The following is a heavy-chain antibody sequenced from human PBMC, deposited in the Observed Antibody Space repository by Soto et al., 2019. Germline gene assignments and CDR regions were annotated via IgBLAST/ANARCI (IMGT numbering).Heavy chain of an antibody. D-gene: IGHD6-13*01. J-gene: IGHJ4*02. V-gene: IGHV3-21*01. CDR3: ARVGGLSAGTIDY. CDR1: GFTFSSYS. CDR2: ISSSSSYI. Sequence: EVQLVESGGGLVKPGGSLRLSCAASGFTFSSYSMNWVRQAPGKGLEWVSSISSSSSYIYYADSVKGRFTISRDNAKNSLYLQMNSLRAEDTAVYYCARVGGLSAGTIDYWGQGTLVTVSS.